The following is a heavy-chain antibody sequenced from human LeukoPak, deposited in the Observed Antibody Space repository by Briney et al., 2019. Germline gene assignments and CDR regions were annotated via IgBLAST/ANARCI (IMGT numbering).Heavy chain of an antibody. Sequence: SETLSLTCTVSGGSISSYYWSWIRQPPGKGLEWIGYIYYSGSTNYNPSLKSRVTISVDTSKNQFSLKLSSVTAADTAVYYCARTKDDYYDSSGCYRFHDYFDYWGQGTLVTVSS. CDR3: ARTKDDYYDSSGCYRFHDYFDY. J-gene: IGHJ4*02. D-gene: IGHD3-22*01. CDR2: IYYSGST. V-gene: IGHV4-59*01. CDR1: GGSISSYY.